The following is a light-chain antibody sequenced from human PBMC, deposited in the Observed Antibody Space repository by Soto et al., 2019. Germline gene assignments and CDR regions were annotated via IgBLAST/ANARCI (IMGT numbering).Light chain of an antibody. CDR3: HHYGTSLSYS. CDR2: GAS. CDR1: QSVSSSY. J-gene: IGKJ2*03. Sequence: EIVLTQSPGTLSLSPGERATLSCRASQSVSSSYLAWYQQKPSQAPRLLIYGASNRATGIPDRFSGSGSGTDFTLTISRLEPEDFAVYYCHHYGTSLSYSFGQGTKVDIK. V-gene: IGKV3-20*01.